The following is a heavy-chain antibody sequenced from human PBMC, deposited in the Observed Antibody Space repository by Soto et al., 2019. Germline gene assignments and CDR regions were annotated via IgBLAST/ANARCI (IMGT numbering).Heavy chain of an antibody. CDR3: ARSQGSSTSLEIYYYYYYGMDV. Sequence: QVQLVQSGAEVKKPGSSVKVSCKASGGTFSSYAISWVRQAPGQGLEWMGGIIPIDETTNYAQKFQGRVTIAADESKSTAYMELSSLRSEDTAVYYCARSQGSSTSLEIYYYYYYGMDVWGQGTTVTVSS. CDR1: GGTFSSYA. CDR2: IIPIDETT. J-gene: IGHJ6*02. D-gene: IGHD2-2*01. V-gene: IGHV1-69*01.